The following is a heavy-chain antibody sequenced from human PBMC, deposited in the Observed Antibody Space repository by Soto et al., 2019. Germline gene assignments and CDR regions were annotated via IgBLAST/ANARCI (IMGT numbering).Heavy chain of an antibody. CDR3: ARGQRFSDWFDP. J-gene: IGHJ5*02. CDR1: GGTISGYY. D-gene: IGHD3-3*01. V-gene: IGHV4-4*07. CDR2: IYSSGNT. Sequence: LSLTCSVSGGTISGYYWTWIRQPAGKGLEWIGRIYSSGNTKYNPSLQGRVTMSLDTSNNQFSLRLTSVTAADTAVYYCARGQRFSDWFDPWGQGTLVTVSS.